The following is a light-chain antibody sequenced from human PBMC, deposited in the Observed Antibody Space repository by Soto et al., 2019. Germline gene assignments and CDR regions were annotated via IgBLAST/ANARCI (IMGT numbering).Light chain of an antibody. CDR1: QSISRY. CDR2: GAS. J-gene: IGKJ1*01. V-gene: IGKV3-20*01. Sequence: EIVLTQSPGTLSLSPGERTTLSCRASQSISRYLAWYQQKPGQGPRLLIYGASSRATGTPDRFSGSGSGTDFTLTINRLEPEDFAVYYCQQYGSSPRTFGQGTKVDIK. CDR3: QQYGSSPRT.